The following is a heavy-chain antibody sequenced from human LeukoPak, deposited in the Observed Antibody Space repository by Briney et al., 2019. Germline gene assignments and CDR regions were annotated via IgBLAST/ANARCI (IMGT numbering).Heavy chain of an antibody. D-gene: IGHD3-3*01. CDR3: AVGITILGVAASFDS. J-gene: IGHJ4*02. CDR2: IDHRGTA. CDR1: GASYNAYY. V-gene: IGHV4-34*01. Sequence: SETLSLTCAVYGASYNAYYWSWLRQPPGKGLEWIWDIDHRGTATYNPSLKSRLTISADASKNQFSLKLNSVTDADTAVYYCAVGITILGVAASFDSWGQGNLVIVSS.